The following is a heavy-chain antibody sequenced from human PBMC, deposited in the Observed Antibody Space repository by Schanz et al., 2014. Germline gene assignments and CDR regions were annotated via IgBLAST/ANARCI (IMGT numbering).Heavy chain of an antibody. Sequence: EVQLVESGGGLVQPGGSLRLSCAASGYTFSSNAMSWVRQAPGKGLEWVSTISGSGGSTYYADSVKGRFTISRDNSKNTLSLQLNSLRADDTAVYYCAKHLYQYNYYGMDVGGQGTTVTVSS. V-gene: IGHV3-23*04. D-gene: IGHD2-2*02. CDR2: ISGSGGST. CDR1: GYTFSSNA. J-gene: IGHJ6*02. CDR3: AKHLYQYNYYGMDV.